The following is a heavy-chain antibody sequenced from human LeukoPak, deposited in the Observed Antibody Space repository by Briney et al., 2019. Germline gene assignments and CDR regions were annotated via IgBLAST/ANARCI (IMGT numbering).Heavy chain of an antibody. CDR1: GGSISSYY. J-gene: IGHJ5*02. V-gene: IGHV4-59*01. Sequence: SETLSLTCTVSGGSISSYYWSWIRQPPGKGLEWIGYIYYSGSTNYNPSLKSRVTISVDTSKNQFSLKLSSVTAADTTVYYCARGESYYGSGVTFDPWGQGTLVTVSS. CDR2: IYYSGST. D-gene: IGHD3-10*01. CDR3: ARGESYYGSGVTFDP.